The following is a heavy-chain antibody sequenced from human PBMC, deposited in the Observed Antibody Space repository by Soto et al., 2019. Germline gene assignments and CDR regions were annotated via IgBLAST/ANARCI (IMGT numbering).Heavy chain of an antibody. CDR2: ISSSGGYT. V-gene: IGHV3-11*06. J-gene: IGHJ6*02. D-gene: IGHD3-10*01. CDR3: ARATGRSQALRYDFGLDV. Sequence: QVQLEESGGGLVEPGGSLRLSCAASGFRVSDNYMTWIRQAPGKGLEWVSYISSSGGYTNYADSVKGRFTISKDNAKNSLSLQMDSLRGEETAVYFCARATGRSQALRYDFGLDVWGQGTTVTVSS. CDR1: GFRVSDNY.